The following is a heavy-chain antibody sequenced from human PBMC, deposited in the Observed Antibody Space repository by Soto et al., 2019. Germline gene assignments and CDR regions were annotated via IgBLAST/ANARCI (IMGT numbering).Heavy chain of an antibody. Sequence: SVKVSCKACGGSFSSYIVSWVRQAPGQGVEWRGRIIPVLGVEYYAHNFQCRVTITADKSTSTAYMALSSLSCEATGVYYLATCVSPWSPTPDCYGMHVWVLGTTDSGTS. CDR2: IIPVLGVE. J-gene: IGHJ6*01. CDR3: ATCVSPWSPTPDCYGMHV. V-gene: IGHV1-69*02. CDR1: GGSFSSYI. D-gene: IGHD2-21*02.